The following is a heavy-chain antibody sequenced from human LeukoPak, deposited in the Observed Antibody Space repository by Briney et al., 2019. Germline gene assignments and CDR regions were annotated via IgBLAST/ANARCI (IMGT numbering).Heavy chain of an antibody. V-gene: IGHV1-18*01. D-gene: IGHD2-2*01. CDR3: ARVSVPAAMRWFDP. Sequence: ATVKVSCKASGYTFTSYGISWVRQAPGQGLEWMGWISAYNGNTNYAQKLRGRVTMTTDTSTSTAYMELRSLRSDDTAVYYCARVSVPAAMRWFDPWGQGTLVTVSS. J-gene: IGHJ5*02. CDR1: GYTFTSYG. CDR2: ISAYNGNT.